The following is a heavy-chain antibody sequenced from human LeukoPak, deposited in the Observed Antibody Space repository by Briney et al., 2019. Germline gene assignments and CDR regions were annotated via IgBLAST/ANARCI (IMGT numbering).Heavy chain of an antibody. V-gene: IGHV3-30-3*02. CDR3: AKCDYYGSRGDY. Sequence: GRSLRLSCAASGFTFSSYAMHWVRQAPGKGLEWVAVISYDGSNKYYADSVKGRFTISRDNSKNTLYLQMNSLRAEDTAVYYCAKCDYYGSRGDYWGQGTLVTVSS. J-gene: IGHJ4*02. D-gene: IGHD3-10*01. CDR1: GFTFSSYA. CDR2: ISYDGSNK.